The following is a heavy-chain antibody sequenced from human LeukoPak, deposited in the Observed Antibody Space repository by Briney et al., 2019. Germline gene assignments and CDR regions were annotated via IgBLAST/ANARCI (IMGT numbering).Heavy chain of an antibody. Sequence: GGSLRLSCAASGFTFSSYGMHWVRQAPGKGLECGAFIRFDGSNTFYVDSVRGRFTISRDNSKNMLYLQINSLRSEDPAVYYCAKGQELLQPDYWGQGTLVTVSS. CDR2: IRFDGSNT. V-gene: IGHV3-30*02. CDR3: AKGQELLQPDY. J-gene: IGHJ4*02. CDR1: GFTFSSYG. D-gene: IGHD5-18*01.